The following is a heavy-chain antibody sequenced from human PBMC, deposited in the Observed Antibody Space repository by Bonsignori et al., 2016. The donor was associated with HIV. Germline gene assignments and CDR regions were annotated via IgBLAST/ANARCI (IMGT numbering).Heavy chain of an antibody. CDR1: GGTFTSSA. D-gene: IGHD6-25*01. CDR3: ARSIAAQYDQ. V-gene: IGHV1-69*13. Sequence: SVKVSCKASGGTFTSSAVSWVRQAPGQGLEWMGGIIAILGTTDYMKKFQGRVSITADESTTTVYMELSGLRSEDTAIYYCARSIAAQYDQWGQGTLVTVSS. J-gene: IGHJ4*02. CDR2: IIAILGTT.